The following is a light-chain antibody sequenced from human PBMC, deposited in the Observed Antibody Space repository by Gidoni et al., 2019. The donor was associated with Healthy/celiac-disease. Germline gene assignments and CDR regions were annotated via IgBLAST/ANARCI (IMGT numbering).Light chain of an antibody. V-gene: IGKV1-5*03. CDR1: KSISSW. CDR3: QQYNSYSRYT. CDR2: KAS. Sequence: DIPLTPSPSTPSASVGDRVTITCRASKSISSWLAWYQQKPGKAPKLLIYKASRLESGAPSRFSGSGSGTELTLTFSSLKPDDFETDYCQQYNSYSRYTFGQGTKLEIK. J-gene: IGKJ2*01.